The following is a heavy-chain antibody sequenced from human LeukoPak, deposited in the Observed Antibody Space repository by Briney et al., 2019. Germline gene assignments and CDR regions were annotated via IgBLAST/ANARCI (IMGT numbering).Heavy chain of an antibody. Sequence: ASVKVSCKASGYTFTDYYMHWVRQAPGQGLEWMGWINPNSGGTNYAQKFQGRVTMTRDTSISTGYMELSRLRSDDTAVYYCATHVIAVAGGFGDYWGQGTLVTVSS. J-gene: IGHJ4*02. CDR2: INPNSGGT. CDR1: GYTFTDYY. D-gene: IGHD6-19*01. CDR3: ATHVIAVAGGFGDY. V-gene: IGHV1-2*02.